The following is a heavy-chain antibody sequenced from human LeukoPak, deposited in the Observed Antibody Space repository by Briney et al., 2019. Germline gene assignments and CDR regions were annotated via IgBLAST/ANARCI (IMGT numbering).Heavy chain of an antibody. Sequence: PGGSLRLSCAASGFTFSSYAMSWVRPAPGKGREWVSAISGSGGSTYYADSVKGRFTISTDNSKNTLYLQMNSLRAEDTAVYYCAKDRYSYAWDYFDYWGQGTLVTVSS. V-gene: IGHV3-23*01. CDR2: ISGSGGST. D-gene: IGHD5-18*01. J-gene: IGHJ4*02. CDR3: AKDRYSYAWDYFDY. CDR1: GFTFSSYA.